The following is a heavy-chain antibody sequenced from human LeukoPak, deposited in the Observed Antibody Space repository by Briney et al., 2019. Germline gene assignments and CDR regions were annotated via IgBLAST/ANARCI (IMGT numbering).Heavy chain of an antibody. D-gene: IGHD2-8*01. CDR3: ARARLGRCTNGICRYFDY. CDR2: IHHSGST. CDR1: GEPFTGYY. J-gene: IGHJ4*02. V-gene: IGHV4-34*01. Sequence: SETLSLTCAVYGEPFTGYYWSWIRQSPERGLEWLGEIHHSGSTNYNPSLKRPVTLSVDASRNEVSLKVDSVTAADTAVYFCARARLGRCTNGICRYFDYLGQGSLVTVSS.